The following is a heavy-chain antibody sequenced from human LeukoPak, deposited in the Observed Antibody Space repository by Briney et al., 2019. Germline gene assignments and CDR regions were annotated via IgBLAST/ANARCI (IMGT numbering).Heavy chain of an antibody. CDR2: ISSNGGST. J-gene: IGHJ4*02. V-gene: IGHV3-64*01. Sequence: PGGSLRLSCAASGFTFSSYAMRWVRQAPGKGLEYVSAISSNGGSTYYANSVKGRFTISRDNSKNTLYLQMGSLRAEDMAVYYCAKGEYSSSPIDYWGQGTLVTVSS. CDR1: GFTFSSYA. CDR3: AKGEYSSSPIDY. D-gene: IGHD6-6*01.